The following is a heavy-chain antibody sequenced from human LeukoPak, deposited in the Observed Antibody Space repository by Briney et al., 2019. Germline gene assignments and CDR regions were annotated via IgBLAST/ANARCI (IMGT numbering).Heavy chain of an antibody. CDR2: IFYTGSS. V-gene: IGHV4-61*01. CDR1: GGSISSGSYF. J-gene: IGHJ5*02. CDR3: ARAGAWQIDP. Sequence: SQTLSLTCTVSGGSISSGSYFWSWIRQPPGKGLEWIGHIFYTGSSNYNPSLKSRVTISLDRSKNQFSLRLTSVTAADTAVYYCARAGAWQIDPWGQGTLVTVSS. D-gene: IGHD3-10*01.